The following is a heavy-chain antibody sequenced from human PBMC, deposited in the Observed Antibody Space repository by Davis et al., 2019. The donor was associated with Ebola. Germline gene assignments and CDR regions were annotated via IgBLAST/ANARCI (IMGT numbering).Heavy chain of an antibody. J-gene: IGHJ4*02. V-gene: IGHV3-7*03. CDR1: GGSISSYY. Sequence: PSETLSLTCTVSGGSISSYYWSWVRQAPGKGLEWVANIKQDGSEKYYVDSVKGRFTISRDNAKNSLYLQMNSLRAEDTAVYYCAREMATIFFEGFDYWGQGTLVTVSS. CDR2: IKQDGSEK. CDR3: AREMATIFFEGFDY. D-gene: IGHD5-24*01.